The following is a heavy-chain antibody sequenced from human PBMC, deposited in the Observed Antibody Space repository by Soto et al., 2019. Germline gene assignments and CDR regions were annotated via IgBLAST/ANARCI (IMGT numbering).Heavy chain of an antibody. CDR2: IIPIFGTT. CDR3: ARSHYYDSSGYYYFDY. D-gene: IGHD3-22*01. J-gene: IGHJ4*02. V-gene: IGHV1-69*13. Sequence: ASVKVSCKASGGTFSSYAISWVRQAPGQGLEWMGGIIPIFGTTRHAQKFQGRVTSSADESTSTVHMELGRLTSEDTALYFCARSHYYDSSGYYYFDYWGQGTPVTVSS. CDR1: GGTFSSYA.